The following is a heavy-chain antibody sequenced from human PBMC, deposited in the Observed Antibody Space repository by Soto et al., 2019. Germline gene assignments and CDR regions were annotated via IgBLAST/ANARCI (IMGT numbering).Heavy chain of an antibody. CDR3: ARGEVSTSGWLFDF. CDR2: INPRSGGNT. V-gene: IGHV1-46*03. J-gene: IGHJ4*02. D-gene: IGHD6-19*01. CDR1: GYTLTTNY. Sequence: QVQLMQSGSEVKKPGASVKVSCRASGYTLTTNYMHWVRQAPGQGLEWVAMINPRSGGNTNYAQNFKGRVAVTSDTSTTVYLELNSLSSDDTAVYYCARGEVSTSGWLFDFWGQGTLVTVSS.